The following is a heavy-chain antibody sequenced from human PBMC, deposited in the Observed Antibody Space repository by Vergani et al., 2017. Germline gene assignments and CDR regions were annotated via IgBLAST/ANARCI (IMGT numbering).Heavy chain of an antibody. CDR3: AKGPGLGGYYYFDY. V-gene: IGHV3-23*04. CDR1: GFTFSSYA. D-gene: IGHD3-10*01. Sequence: EVQLVESGGGLVKPGGSLRLSCAASGFTFSSYAMSWVRQAPGKGLEWVSAISGSGGSTYYADSVKGRITISRDNSKNTLYLQMNSLRAEDTAWYYCAKGPGLGGYYYFDYWGQGTLVTVSS. CDR2: ISGSGGST. J-gene: IGHJ4*02.